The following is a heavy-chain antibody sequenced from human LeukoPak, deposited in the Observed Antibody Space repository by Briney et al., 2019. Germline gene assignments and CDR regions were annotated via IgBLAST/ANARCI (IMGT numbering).Heavy chain of an antibody. V-gene: IGHV1-18*01. J-gene: IGHJ5*02. CDR1: GYTFTSYG. CDR2: ISAYNGNT. Sequence: ASVKVSCKASGYTFTSYGISWVRQAPGQGLEWMGWISAYNGNTNYAQKLQGRVTMTTDTSTSTAHMELRSLRSDDTAVYYCARTYNWNNAWFDPWGQGTLVTVSS. D-gene: IGHD1-20*01. CDR3: ARTYNWNNAWFDP.